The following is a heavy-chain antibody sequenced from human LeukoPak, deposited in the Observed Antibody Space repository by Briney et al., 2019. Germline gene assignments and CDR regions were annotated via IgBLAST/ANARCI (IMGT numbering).Heavy chain of an antibody. D-gene: IGHD6-19*01. V-gene: IGHV1-69*13. CDR3: ARGGDAGVWYYYCDF. J-gene: IGHJ4*02. CDR1: GGTFGNYA. Sequence: GASVNVSCTTSGGTFGNYAINWVRQAPGHGLEWMGGIIPIFDTTNYAQKFQGRVTITADESTTTAYMELSSPRSEDTAMYYCARGGDAGVWYYYCDFWGQGTQVTVSS. CDR2: IIPIFDTT.